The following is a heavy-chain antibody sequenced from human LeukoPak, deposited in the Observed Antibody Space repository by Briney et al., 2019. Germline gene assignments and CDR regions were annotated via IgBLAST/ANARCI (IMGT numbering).Heavy chain of an antibody. Sequence: GGSLRLSCAASGFTFITYSMTWVRQAPGKGLEWVSSISSITSSYIHYADSVKGRFTISRDNVKNSLYPQMNSLRAEDTAVYYCARLGESTTDFDYWGQGTLITVSS. V-gene: IGHV3-21*01. CDR1: GFTFITYS. CDR3: ARLGESTTDFDY. CDR2: ISSITSSYI. J-gene: IGHJ4*02. D-gene: IGHD1-14*01.